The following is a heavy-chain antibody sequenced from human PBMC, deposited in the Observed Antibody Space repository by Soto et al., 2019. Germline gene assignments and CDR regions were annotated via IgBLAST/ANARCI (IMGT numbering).Heavy chain of an antibody. CDR1: GYSFTSYW. D-gene: IGHD2-15*01. V-gene: IGHV5-51*01. CDR2: IYPGDSDT. J-gene: IGHJ6*02. Sequence: PGESLKISCKGSGYSFTSYWIGWVRQMPGKGLEWMGIIYPGDSDTRYSPSFQGQVTISADKSISTAYLQWSSLKASDTAMYYCARDVIAVAITPVYYYYGMDVWGQGTTVTVSS. CDR3: ARDVIAVAITPVYYYYGMDV.